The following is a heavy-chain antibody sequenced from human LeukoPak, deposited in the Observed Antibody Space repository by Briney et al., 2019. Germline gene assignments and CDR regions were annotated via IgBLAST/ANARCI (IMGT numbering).Heavy chain of an antibody. CDR3: AKGDYGDYVDAFDI. CDR2: ISYDGSNK. V-gene: IGHV3-30*18. Sequence: PGGSLRLSCAASGFTFSSYGMHWVRQAPGKGLEWVAVISYDGSNKYYADSVKGRFTISRDNSKNTLYLQMNSLRAEDTAVYYCAKGDYGDYVDAFDIWGQGTMVTVSS. J-gene: IGHJ3*02. CDR1: GFTFSSYG. D-gene: IGHD4-17*01.